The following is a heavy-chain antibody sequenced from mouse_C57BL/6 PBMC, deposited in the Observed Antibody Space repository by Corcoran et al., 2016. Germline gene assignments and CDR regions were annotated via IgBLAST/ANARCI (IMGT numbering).Heavy chain of an antibody. CDR3: ASYSNYVFAY. CDR2: INTYSGVP. D-gene: IGHD2-5*01. Sequence: QIQLVQSGPELKKPGETVKISSKASGYTFTTYGMSWVKQAPGTGLKWMGWINTYSGVPTYADDFKGRFAFSLETSASTAYLQINNLKNEDTATYFCASYSNYVFAYWGQGTLVTVSA. V-gene: IGHV9-3*01. CDR1: GYTFTTYG. J-gene: IGHJ3*01.